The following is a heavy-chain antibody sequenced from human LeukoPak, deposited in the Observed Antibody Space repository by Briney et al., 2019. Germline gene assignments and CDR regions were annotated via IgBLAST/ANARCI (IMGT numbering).Heavy chain of an antibody. D-gene: IGHD3-22*01. Sequence: ASVKVSCKASGGTFSSYTISWVRQAPGQGLEWMGRIIPILGIANYAQKFQGRVTITADKSTSTAHMELSSLRPEDTAVYYCARDYYWSTAWFDPWGQGTLVTVSS. CDR3: ARDYYWSTAWFDP. CDR2: IIPILGIA. CDR1: GGTFSSYT. V-gene: IGHV1-69*04. J-gene: IGHJ5*02.